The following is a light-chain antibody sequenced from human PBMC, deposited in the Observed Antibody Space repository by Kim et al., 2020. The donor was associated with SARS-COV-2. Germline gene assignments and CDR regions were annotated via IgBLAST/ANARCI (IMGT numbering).Light chain of an antibody. Sequence: GQSITLSCTGTSSDVGSYNLLSWYQQHPGKAPKLMIYEVSKRPSGVSNRFSGSKSGNTASLTISGLQAEDEADYYCCSYAGSSTLVFGGGTQLTVL. V-gene: IGLV2-23*02. CDR3: CSYAGSSTLV. CDR2: EVS. J-gene: IGLJ2*01. CDR1: SSDVGSYNL.